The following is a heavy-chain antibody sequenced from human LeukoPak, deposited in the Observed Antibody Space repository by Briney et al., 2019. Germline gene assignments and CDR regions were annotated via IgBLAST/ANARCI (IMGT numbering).Heavy chain of an antibody. Sequence: PGGSLRLSCAASGFTFSSHGMYWVRQAPGKGLEWVAFIRLDGNDKYCTDSVKGRFTISRDNSKNMLYLQMNSLGAEDTAVYYCAKVTSGYQSDYWGQGTLVTVSS. CDR2: IRLDGNDK. D-gene: IGHD3-22*01. CDR1: GFTFSSHG. V-gene: IGHV3-30*02. CDR3: AKVTSGYQSDY. J-gene: IGHJ4*02.